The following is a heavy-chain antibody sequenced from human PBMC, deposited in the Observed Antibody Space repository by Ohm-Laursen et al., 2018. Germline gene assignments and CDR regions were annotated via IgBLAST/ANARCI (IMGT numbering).Heavy chain of an antibody. J-gene: IGHJ4*02. CDR2: INPNSGGT. CDR3: ARDPSGPRYDS. Sequence: SVKVSCKASGYTFTGYFMHWVRQAPGQGLEWMGWINPNSGGTDYAQKFQGRVTMTRDTSISTAYMELSSLRSDDTAVYYCARDPSGPRYDSWGQGTLVTVSS. CDR1: GYTFTGYF. V-gene: IGHV1-2*02.